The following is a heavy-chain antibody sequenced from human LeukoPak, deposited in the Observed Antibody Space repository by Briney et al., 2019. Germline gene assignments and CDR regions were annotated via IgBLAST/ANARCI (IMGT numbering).Heavy chain of an antibody. J-gene: IGHJ4*02. CDR2: VETSGSPI. D-gene: IGHD4-17*01. CDR1: GFTFSSYE. V-gene: IGHV3-48*03. CDR3: ARASAYGAYFDY. Sequence: GGSLRLSCEASGFTFSSYEMNWVRQAPGKGLEWISYVETSGSPIYYADSVKGRFTISRDNAKNSLYLQMNSLRAEDTAVYYCARASAYGAYFDYWGQGTLVTVSS.